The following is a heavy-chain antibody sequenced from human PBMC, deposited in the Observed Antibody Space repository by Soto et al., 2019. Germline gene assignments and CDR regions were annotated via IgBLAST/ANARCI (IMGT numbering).Heavy chain of an antibody. D-gene: IGHD6-13*01. CDR2: ISSSSSYR. CDR3: ARGYSSSWYVNYYCGMDV. CDR1: GFTFSNYY. V-gene: IGHV3-11*05. J-gene: IGHJ6*02. Sequence: QVQLVESGGGLVKPGGSLRLSCAASGFTFSNYYMSWIRHAPGKGLEWVSYISSSSSYRNYADSVKGRFTISRDNAKNSLYLQMNSLRAEDTAVYYCARGYSSSWYVNYYCGMDVWGQGTTVTVSS.